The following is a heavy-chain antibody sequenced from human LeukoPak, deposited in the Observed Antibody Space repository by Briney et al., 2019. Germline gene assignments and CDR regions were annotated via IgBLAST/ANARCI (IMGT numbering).Heavy chain of an antibody. D-gene: IGHD4-23*01. J-gene: IGHJ4*02. V-gene: IGHV4-38-2*02. CDR3: ARTVDYGGNPSGFDY. CDR1: GYSIGSGYY. CDR2: IYHSGST. Sequence: SETLSLTCTVSGYSIGSGYYWAWIRQPPGKGLEWIGSIYHSGSTYYNPSLKSRVTISVDTSKNQFSLKLSSVTAADTAVYYCARTVDYGGNPSGFDYWGQGTLVTVSS.